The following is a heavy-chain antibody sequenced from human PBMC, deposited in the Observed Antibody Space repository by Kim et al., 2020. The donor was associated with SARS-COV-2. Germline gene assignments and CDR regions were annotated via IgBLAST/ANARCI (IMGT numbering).Heavy chain of an antibody. CDR3: ARVRLGMAFGMDV. J-gene: IGHJ6*02. D-gene: IGHD1-26*01. Sequence: YNPSLKSRVTISVDTSKNQFSLKLSSVTAADTAVDYCARVRLGMAFGMDVWGQGTTVTVYS. V-gene: IGHV4-31*02.